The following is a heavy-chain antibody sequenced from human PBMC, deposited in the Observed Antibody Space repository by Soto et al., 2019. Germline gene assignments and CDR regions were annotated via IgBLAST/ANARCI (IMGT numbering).Heavy chain of an antibody. D-gene: IGHD5-18*01. Sequence: LRLSCAASGFTFSSYAMSWVRQAPGKGLEWVSAISGSGGSTYYADSVKGRFTISRDNSKNTLYLQMNSLRAEDTAVYYCAKRPQPGYSYGYEAYFDYWGQGTLVTVSS. CDR3: AKRPQPGYSYGYEAYFDY. CDR1: GFTFSSYA. J-gene: IGHJ4*02. CDR2: ISGSGGST. V-gene: IGHV3-23*01.